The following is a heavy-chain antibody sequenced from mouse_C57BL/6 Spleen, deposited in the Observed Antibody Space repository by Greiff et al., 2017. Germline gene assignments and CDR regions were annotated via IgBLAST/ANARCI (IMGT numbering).Heavy chain of an antibody. CDR3: ASYGSSRDAMDY. J-gene: IGHJ4*01. V-gene: IGHV1-66*01. CDR2: IYPGSGNT. CDR1: GYSFTSYY. Sequence: VHLVESGPELVKPGASVKISCKASGYSFTSYYIHWVKQRPGQGLEWIGWIYPGSGNTKYNEKFKGKATLTADTSSSTAYMQLSSLTSEDSAVYYCASYGSSRDAMDYWGQGTSVTVSS. D-gene: IGHD1-1*01.